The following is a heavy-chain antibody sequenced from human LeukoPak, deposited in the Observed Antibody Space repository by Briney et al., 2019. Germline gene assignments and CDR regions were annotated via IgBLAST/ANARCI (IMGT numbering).Heavy chain of an antibody. D-gene: IGHD7-27*01. CDR1: GFTFSNHN. CDR3: ARGDGEIDY. Sequence: GGSLRLSCEASGFTFSNHNMNWVRQAPGKGLEWVSSISSSSSYIYYADSMKGRFTISRDNAKNSLYLQMNSLRAEDTAVYYCARGDGEIDYWGQGTLVTVSS. V-gene: IGHV3-21*01. CDR2: ISSSSSYI. J-gene: IGHJ4*02.